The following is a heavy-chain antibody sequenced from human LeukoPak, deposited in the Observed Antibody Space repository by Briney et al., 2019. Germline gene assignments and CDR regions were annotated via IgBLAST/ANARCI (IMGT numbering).Heavy chain of an antibody. V-gene: IGHV4-59*08. Sequence: MPSETLSLTCTVSGGSISSYYWSWIRQPPGKGLEWIGYIYYSGSTNYNPSLKSRVTISVDTSKNQFSLKLSSVTAADTAVYYCARGGSYYGSGSYYNVNYYYYGMDVWGQGTTVTVSS. D-gene: IGHD3-10*01. J-gene: IGHJ6*02. CDR2: IYYSGST. CDR3: ARGGSYYGSGSYYNVNYYYYGMDV. CDR1: GGSISSYY.